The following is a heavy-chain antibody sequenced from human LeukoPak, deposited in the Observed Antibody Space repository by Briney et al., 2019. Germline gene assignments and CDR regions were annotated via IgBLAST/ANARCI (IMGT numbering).Heavy chain of an antibody. CDR3: AKATWIQLYFDY. D-gene: IGHD5-18*01. Sequence: PGGSLRLSCAASGFTFSSYAMSWVRQAPGKGLGWVSAISGSGGSTYYADSVKGRFTISRDNSKNTLYLQMNSLRAEDTAVYYCAKATWIQLYFDYWGQGTLVTVSS. V-gene: IGHV3-23*01. CDR1: GFTFSSYA. J-gene: IGHJ4*02. CDR2: ISGSGGST.